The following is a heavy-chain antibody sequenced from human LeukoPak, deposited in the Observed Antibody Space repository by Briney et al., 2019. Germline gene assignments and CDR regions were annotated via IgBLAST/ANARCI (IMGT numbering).Heavy chain of an antibody. V-gene: IGHV1-2*02. CDR1: GYTFTGYY. J-gene: IGHJ4*02. Sequence: ASVKVSCKASGYTFTGYYMHWVRQATGQGLEWMGWFNPNSGGTNYAQKFQGRVTMTRDTSISTAYMELSRLRSDDTAVYYCASQYYDSSGYRGWEFAFDYWGQGTLVPVSS. D-gene: IGHD3-22*01. CDR2: FNPNSGGT. CDR3: ASQYYDSSGYRGWEFAFDY.